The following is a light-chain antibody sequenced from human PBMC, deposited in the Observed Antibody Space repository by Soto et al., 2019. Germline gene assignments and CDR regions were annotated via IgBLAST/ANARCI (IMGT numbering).Light chain of an antibody. V-gene: IGKV3D-20*02. J-gene: IGKJ5*01. CDR3: QQCGSSST. CDR2: NAF. Sequence: EIVMTQSPASLSVSPGERVTLSCRAGQGVTTNFAWYQQKSGQSPRLLIYNAFNRATGIPDRFSGSGSGTDFTLTISRLEPEDFAVYYCQQCGSSSTFGQGTRLEIK. CDR1: QGVTTN.